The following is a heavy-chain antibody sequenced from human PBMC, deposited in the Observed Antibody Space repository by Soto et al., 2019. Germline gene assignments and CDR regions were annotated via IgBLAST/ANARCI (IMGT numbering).Heavy chain of an antibody. CDR1: GFTFDDYG. J-gene: IGHJ4*02. CDR2: LNWNGVST. D-gene: IGHD4-17*01. V-gene: IGHV3-20*04. Sequence: EVQLVESGGGVVRPGGSLRLSCAASGFTFDDYGMSWVRQAPGKGLEWVSGLNWNGVSTGYADSVRGRFTVSRDNAKNSLYLQMNSLRVEDTALYYCARGYGDAHHYWGQGTLVTVSS. CDR3: ARGYGDAHHY.